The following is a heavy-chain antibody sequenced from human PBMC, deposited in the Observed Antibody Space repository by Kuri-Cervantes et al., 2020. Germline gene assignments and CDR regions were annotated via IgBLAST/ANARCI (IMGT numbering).Heavy chain of an antibody. CDR1: GFTFSSYG. CDR2: ISYDGSNK. V-gene: IGHV3-30*18. CDR3: AKEVAAAAGTEFGY. Sequence: GESLKISCAASGFTFSSYGMHWVRQAPGKGLEWVAVISYDGSNKYYADSVKGRFTISRDNSKNTLYLQMNSLRAEDTAVYYCAKEVAAAAGTEFGYWGQGTLVTVSS. D-gene: IGHD6-13*01. J-gene: IGHJ4*02.